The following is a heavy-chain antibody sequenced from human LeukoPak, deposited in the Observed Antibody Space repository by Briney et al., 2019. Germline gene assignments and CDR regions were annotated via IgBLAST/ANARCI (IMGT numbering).Heavy chain of an antibody. CDR1: GFTFSSYW. V-gene: IGHV3-7*01. CDR3: AKDSYQGGWGLDAFDV. J-gene: IGHJ3*01. D-gene: IGHD6-19*01. CDR2: IKQDGSEK. Sequence: GGSLRLSCAASGFTFSSYWMSWVRQAPGKGLEWVANIKQDGSEKYYVDSVKGRFTISRDNAKNSLNLQMNSLRAEDTAVYYCAKDSYQGGWGLDAFDVWGQGTMVTVSS.